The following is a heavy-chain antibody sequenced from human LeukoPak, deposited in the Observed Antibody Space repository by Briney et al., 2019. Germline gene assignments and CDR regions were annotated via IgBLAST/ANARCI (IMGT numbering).Heavy chain of an antibody. CDR1: GGSISSYY. CDR2: IYTSGST. D-gene: IGHD6-13*01. Sequence: PSETLSLTCTVSGGSISSYYWSWIPQPAGKGLEWIGRIYTSGSTNYNPSLKSRVTMSVDTSKNQFSLKLSSVTAADTAVYYCARMSSSWYGGYFDYWGQGTLVTVSS. V-gene: IGHV4-4*07. CDR3: ARMSSSWYGGYFDY. J-gene: IGHJ4*02.